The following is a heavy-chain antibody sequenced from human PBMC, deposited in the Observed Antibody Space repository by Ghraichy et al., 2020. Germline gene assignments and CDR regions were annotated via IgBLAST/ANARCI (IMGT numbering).Heavy chain of an antibody. J-gene: IGHJ4*02. Sequence: ASVKVSCKASGYTFTGYYMHWVRQAPGQGLEWMGWINPNSGGTNYAQKFQGRVTMTRDTSISTAYMELSRLRSDDTAVYYCARTAAYSGYGGVDYWGQGTLVTVSS. CDR1: GYTFTGYY. CDR2: INPNSGGT. V-gene: IGHV1-2*02. D-gene: IGHD5-12*01. CDR3: ARTAAYSGYGGVDY.